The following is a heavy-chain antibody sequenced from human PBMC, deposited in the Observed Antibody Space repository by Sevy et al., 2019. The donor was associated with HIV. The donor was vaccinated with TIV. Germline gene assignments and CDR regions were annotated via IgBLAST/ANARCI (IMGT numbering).Heavy chain of an antibody. CDR2: MNHDGSEI. J-gene: IGHJ4*02. V-gene: IGHV3-7*03. CDR3: AREGCTKPHDY. CDR1: GFTFSISW. Sequence: GGSLRLSCAVSGFTFSISWMSWVRQAPGKGLEWVAIMNHDGSEIFYVDSVKGRFTISRDNSKSSVYLQMNNLRPEDTAVYYCAREGCTKPHDYWGQGTLVTVSS. D-gene: IGHD2-8*01.